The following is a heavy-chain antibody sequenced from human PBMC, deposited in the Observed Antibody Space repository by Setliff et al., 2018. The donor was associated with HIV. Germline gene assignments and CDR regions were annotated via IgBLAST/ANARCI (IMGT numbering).Heavy chain of an antibody. J-gene: IGHJ6*03. Sequence: LSLTCTVSGGSISSYYWSWIRQPPGRGLEWIGYIYYSGSTNYNPSLKSRVTISVDTSKNQFSLKLSSVTAADTAVYYCARPRSGTYRGHYYYYMDVWGKGTTVTVS. CDR3: ARPRSGTYRGHYYYYMDV. D-gene: IGHD3-10*01. CDR2: IYYSGST. V-gene: IGHV4-59*01. CDR1: GGSISSYY.